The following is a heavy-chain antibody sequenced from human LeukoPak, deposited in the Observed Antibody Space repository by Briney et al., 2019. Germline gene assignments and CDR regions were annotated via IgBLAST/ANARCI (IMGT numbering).Heavy chain of an antibody. CDR3: ARSPYFDWLSAPDY. CDR2: ISSLTSSI. V-gene: IGHV3-48*02. J-gene: IGHJ4*02. D-gene: IGHD3-9*01. Sequence: GGSLRLSCAASGFMFNSFSMIWVRQAPGKGLEWVSYISSLTSSINHADSVKGRFTISRDNAKNSLYLQMNSLRDEDTAVYYCARSPYFDWLSAPDYWGQGTLVAVPS. CDR1: GFMFNSFS.